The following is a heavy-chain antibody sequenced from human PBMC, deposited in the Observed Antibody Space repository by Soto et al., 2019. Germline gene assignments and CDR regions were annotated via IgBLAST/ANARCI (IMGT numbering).Heavy chain of an antibody. CDR1: GGSISNYY. D-gene: IGHD3-3*01. Sequence: QGQLQESGPGLVKPSETLSLTCTVSGGSISNYYCNWVRQPAGKGLEWIGRIDTSGSTNYNPSLNSPVAMSRDPSKQESSMKLSSVTAADTAPYYGARGGQDFCSAPFDYWGRGALVTVSS. J-gene: IGHJ4*02. V-gene: IGHV4-4*07. CDR3: ARGGQDFCSAPFDY. CDR2: IDTSGST.